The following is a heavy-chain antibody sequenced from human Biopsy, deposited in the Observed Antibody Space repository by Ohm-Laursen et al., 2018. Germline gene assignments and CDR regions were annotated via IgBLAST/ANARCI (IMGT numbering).Heavy chain of an antibody. CDR3: VREPKTGTAEAWYFDL. Sequence: TLSLTCSVSGAFVKTSGYFWAWIRQRPGKGLEWIGYISYNERTHYNPSLTSRLAISLDTSNNRISLQLRSVSVADTAVYYCVREPKTGTAEAWYFDLWGRGSPVTVPS. CDR2: ISYNERT. V-gene: IGHV4-31*03. J-gene: IGHJ2*01. CDR1: GAFVKTSGYF. D-gene: IGHD3-9*01.